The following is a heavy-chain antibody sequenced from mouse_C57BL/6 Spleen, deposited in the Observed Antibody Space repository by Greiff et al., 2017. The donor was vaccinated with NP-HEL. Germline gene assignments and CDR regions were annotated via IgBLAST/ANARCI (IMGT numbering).Heavy chain of an antibody. CDR2: ISSGGDYI. CDR1: GFTFSSYA. V-gene: IGHV5-9-1*02. CDR3: TRGVNWDYFDY. J-gene: IGHJ2*01. D-gene: IGHD4-1*02. Sequence: EVKVVESGEGLVKPGGSLKLSCAASGFTFSSYAMSWVRQTPEKRLEWVAYISSGGDYIYYADTVKGRFTISRDNARNTLYLQMSSLKSEDTAMYYCTRGVNWDYFDYWGQGTTLTVSS.